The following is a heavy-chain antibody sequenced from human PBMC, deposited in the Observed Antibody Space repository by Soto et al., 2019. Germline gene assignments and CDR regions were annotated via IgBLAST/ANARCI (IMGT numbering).Heavy chain of an antibody. V-gene: IGHV4-4*01. CDR1: GVSISSGNL. Sequence: AETLTLTCAVSGVSISSGNLWTWVRESPQRGLEYIGEIFHDGTANYYPSFERRVAISVDTSKNQFSLKLTSVTAADTAIYFCARLVYDTRLNYMYFDFWGQGTLVTVSS. CDR2: IFHDGTA. D-gene: IGHD3-10*01. J-gene: IGHJ4*02. CDR3: ARLVYDTRLNYMYFDF.